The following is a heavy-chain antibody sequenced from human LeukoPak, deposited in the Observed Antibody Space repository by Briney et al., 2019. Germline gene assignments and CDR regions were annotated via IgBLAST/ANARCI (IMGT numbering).Heavy chain of an antibody. Sequence: ASVKVSCKVSGYTLTELSMHWVRQAPGKGLEWMGGFDPEDGETIYAQKFQGRVTMTEDTSTDTAYMELSSLRSEDTAVYYCARGSKTAPHILAFEYWGQGTLVTVSS. CDR1: GYTLTELS. CDR3: ARGSKTAPHILAFEY. J-gene: IGHJ4*02. V-gene: IGHV1-24*01. CDR2: FDPEDGET. D-gene: IGHD2/OR15-2a*01.